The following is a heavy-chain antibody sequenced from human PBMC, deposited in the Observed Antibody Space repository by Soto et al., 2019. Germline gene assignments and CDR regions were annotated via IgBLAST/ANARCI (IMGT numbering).Heavy chain of an antibody. J-gene: IGHJ5*02. CDR3: ARGGLVMATWFDP. D-gene: IGHD2-8*01. Sequence: GASVKVSCKASGCTFTAYYMHWVRQAPGQGLEWMGWMNPNSGATNYAQKFQGRVTMTRDTSISTAYMHLSRLRSDDTAVYFCARGGLVMATWFDPWGQGTPLTVCS. CDR2: MNPNSGAT. CDR1: GCTFTAYY. V-gene: IGHV1-2*02.